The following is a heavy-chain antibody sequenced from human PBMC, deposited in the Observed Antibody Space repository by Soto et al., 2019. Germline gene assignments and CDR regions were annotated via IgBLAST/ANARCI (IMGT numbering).Heavy chain of an antibody. D-gene: IGHD3-22*01. Sequence: SETLSLTCTVSCGSISSYYWSWIRQPPGKGLEWIGYIYHSGSTYYNPSLKSRVTISVDRSKNQFSLKLSSVTAADTAVYYCARASDYYDSSGLDYWGQGTLVTVSS. CDR2: IYHSGST. CDR1: CGSISSYY. V-gene: IGHV4-59*12. CDR3: ARASDYYDSSGLDY. J-gene: IGHJ4*02.